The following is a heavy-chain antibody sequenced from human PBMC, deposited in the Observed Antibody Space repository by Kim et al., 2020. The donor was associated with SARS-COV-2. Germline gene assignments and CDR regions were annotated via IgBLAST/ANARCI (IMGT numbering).Heavy chain of an antibody. D-gene: IGHD3-10*01. Sequence: SETLSLTCAVSGGSISTYYWTWIRQSPGKGLEWIGNIYYSGSTAYNPSLKSRVTISLDTSNNRFSLRLRSVTAADTAIYYCVREDKYFFGLGNSSYYFDYWGQGAVVTVSS. J-gene: IGHJ4*02. CDR2: IYYSGST. V-gene: IGHV4-59*01. CDR1: GGSISTYY. CDR3: VREDKYFFGLGNSSYYFDY.